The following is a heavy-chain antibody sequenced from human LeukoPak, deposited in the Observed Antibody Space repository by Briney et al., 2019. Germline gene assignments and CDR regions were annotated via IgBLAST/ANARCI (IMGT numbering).Heavy chain of an antibody. J-gene: IGHJ4*02. CDR3: AREMATIDDY. D-gene: IGHD5-24*01. CDR1: GFTFSSYS. CDR2: ISSSSSHI. V-gene: IGHV3-21*01. Sequence: PGGSLRLSCAASGFTFSSYSMNWVRQAPGKGLEWVSSISSSSSHIDYADSVKGRFPISRDNAKNSLYLQMNSLSAEDTAVYYCAREMATIDDYWGQGTLVTVSS.